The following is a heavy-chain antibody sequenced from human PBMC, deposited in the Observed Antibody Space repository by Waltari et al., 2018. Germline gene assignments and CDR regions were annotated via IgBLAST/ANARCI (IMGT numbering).Heavy chain of an antibody. CDR3: SRDPRLLDY. V-gene: IGHV3-7*03. Sequence: EVQLVESGGGLVQPGGSLRLSCAASGFTFSSYWMSWVRQAPGKGLEWVANIKQDGSEKYYVDSVKGRFTVSRDNAKNSLYLRMNSLRVEDTAVYYCSRDPRLLDYWGQGTLVTVSS. CDR2: IKQDGSEK. D-gene: IGHD4-17*01. CDR1: GFTFSSYW. J-gene: IGHJ4*02.